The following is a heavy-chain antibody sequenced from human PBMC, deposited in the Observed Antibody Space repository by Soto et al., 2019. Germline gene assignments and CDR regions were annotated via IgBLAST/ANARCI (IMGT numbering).Heavy chain of an antibody. Sequence: DVHLVESGGGLVQPGGSLRLSCAVSGFPFSTYAMHWVRQAPGKGLEWISYINSDSTTTFHADSVKGRFTVSRDNAKHSLYLQMSSLRHEDTAVYYCARDLSHWGQGTLVTVSS. CDR2: INSDSTTT. J-gene: IGHJ4*02. CDR1: GFPFSTYA. CDR3: ARDLSH. V-gene: IGHV3-48*02.